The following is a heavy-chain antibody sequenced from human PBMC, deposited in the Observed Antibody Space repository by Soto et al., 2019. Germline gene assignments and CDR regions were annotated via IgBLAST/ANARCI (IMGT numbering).Heavy chain of an antibody. CDR2: VNHSGEA. CDR1: GGSFRNYY. V-gene: IGHV4-34*01. CDR3: ARAGRFQSSWFDP. J-gene: IGHJ5*01. D-gene: IGHD1-26*01. Sequence: SETLSLTCGVYGGSFRNYYWIWVRQPPGKGLEWIGEVNHSGEATYNPSLQSRVSISLDTSNNHYSQKMTSVTAADTAIYFCARAGRFQSSWFDPWGQGTQVTVSS.